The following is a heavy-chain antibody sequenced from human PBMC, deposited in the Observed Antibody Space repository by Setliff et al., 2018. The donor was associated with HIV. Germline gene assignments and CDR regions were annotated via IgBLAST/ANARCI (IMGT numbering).Heavy chain of an antibody. CDR3: ARGEYYFDY. Sequence: SETLSLTCTVSGGSISSGIYYWSWIRQPAGKGLEWIGRIYTSGSTNYNPSLKSRVTISVDTSKNQFSRKLSSVTAADTAVYYCARGEYYFDYWGQGTLVTVSS. CDR1: GGSISSGIYY. CDR2: IYTSGST. J-gene: IGHJ4*02. V-gene: IGHV4-61*02.